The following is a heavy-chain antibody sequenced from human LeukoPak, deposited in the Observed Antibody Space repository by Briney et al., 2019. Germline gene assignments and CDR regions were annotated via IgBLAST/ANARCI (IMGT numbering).Heavy chain of an antibody. Sequence: GGSLRLSCAASGFTFSSYAMHWVRQAPGKGLEWVAVISYDGSNKYYADSVKGRFTISRDNSKNTLHLQMNSLRAEDTAVYYCAREDIVVVPAAMVGSLDYWGQGTLVTVSS. V-gene: IGHV3-30*04. CDR2: ISYDGSNK. D-gene: IGHD2-2*01. CDR3: AREDIVVVPAAMVGSLDY. J-gene: IGHJ4*02. CDR1: GFTFSSYA.